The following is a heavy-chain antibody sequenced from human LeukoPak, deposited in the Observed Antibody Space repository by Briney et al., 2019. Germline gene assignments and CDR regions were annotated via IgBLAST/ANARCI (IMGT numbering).Heavy chain of an antibody. J-gene: IGHJ4*02. D-gene: IGHD3-3*01. CDR1: GFTFSSYG. Sequence: GRSLRLSCAASGFTFSSYGMHWVRQAPGKGLEWVAVISHDGSNKYYEDSVKGRFTISRDNSKNTLYLQMNSLSAEDTAVYYCAKDHYWSIDYWGRGTLVTVSS. CDR2: ISHDGSNK. V-gene: IGHV3-33*05. CDR3: AKDHYWSIDY.